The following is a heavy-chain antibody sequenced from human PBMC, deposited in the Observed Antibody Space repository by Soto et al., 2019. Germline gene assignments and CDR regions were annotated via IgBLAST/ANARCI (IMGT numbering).Heavy chain of an antibody. CDR3: AKDPEVVVTAPDY. Sequence: PGGSLRLSCAASGLTFNRYAMNWVRQAAGKGLEWVSGISGSGATTYYADSVKGRFTISRDNSKNTLYLQMNSLGAGDTAVYYCAKDPEVVVTAPDYWGQGTLVTVSS. D-gene: IGHD2-21*02. V-gene: IGHV3-23*01. CDR2: ISGSGATT. CDR1: GLTFNRYA. J-gene: IGHJ4*02.